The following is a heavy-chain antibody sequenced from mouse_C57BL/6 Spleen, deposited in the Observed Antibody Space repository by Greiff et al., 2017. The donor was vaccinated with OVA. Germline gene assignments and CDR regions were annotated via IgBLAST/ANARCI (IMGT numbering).Heavy chain of an antibody. CDR2: IYPSDSET. CDR3: ARSRLRRDWYFDV. CDR1: GYTFTSYW. Sequence: QVQLQQPGAELVRPGSSVKLSCKASGYTFTSYWMDWVKQRPGQGLEWIGNIYPSDSETHYNQKFKDKATLTVDKSSSTAYMQLSSLTSEDSAVYYCARSRLRRDWYFDVWGTGTTVTVSS. J-gene: IGHJ1*03. V-gene: IGHV1-61*01. D-gene: IGHD2-2*01.